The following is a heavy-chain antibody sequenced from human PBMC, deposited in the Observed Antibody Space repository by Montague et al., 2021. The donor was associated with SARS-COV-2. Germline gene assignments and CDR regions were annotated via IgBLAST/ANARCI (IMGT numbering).Heavy chain of an antibody. Sequence: SETLSLTCAVSGASVSSINWWSWDRQPPGRGLEWIAEIHHTGIINFNPSLRSRGLISLDSSKNQFSLTLNSVTAADTATYYCASHPVFQQLYSWGQGTLVSVS. CDR1: GASVSSINW. CDR2: IHHTGII. V-gene: IGHV4-4*02. J-gene: IGHJ4*02. D-gene: IGHD6-13*01. CDR3: ASHPVFQQLYS.